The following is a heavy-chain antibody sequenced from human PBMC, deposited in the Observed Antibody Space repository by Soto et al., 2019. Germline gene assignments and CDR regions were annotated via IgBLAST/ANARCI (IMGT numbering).Heavy chain of an antibody. J-gene: IGHJ4*02. V-gene: IGHV3-30*03. Sequence: QVQLVESGGGVVQPGRSLRLSCAASGFTFSSYGMHWVRQAPGKGLEWVAVISYDGSNKYYADSVKGRFTISRDNSKNTLYLQMNSRRAEDTAVYDCAIYSSGWYPLDYWGQGTLVTVSS. CDR3: AIYSSGWYPLDY. D-gene: IGHD6-19*01. CDR1: GFTFSSYG. CDR2: ISYDGSNK.